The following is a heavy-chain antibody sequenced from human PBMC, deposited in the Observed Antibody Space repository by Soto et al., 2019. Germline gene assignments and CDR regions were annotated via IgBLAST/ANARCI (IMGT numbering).Heavy chain of an antibody. CDR1: GFTFSSYS. CDR2: ISSSSSTI. Sequence: EVQLVESGGGLVQPGGSLRLSCAASGFTFSSYSMNWVRQAPGKGLEWVSYISSSSSTIYYADSVKGRFTISRDNAKNSLYLKKNSLRDEDTAVYYCARKGVGGVVIPTGSRSYGMDVWGQGTTVTVSS. V-gene: IGHV3-48*02. J-gene: IGHJ6*02. D-gene: IGHD3-3*01. CDR3: ARKGVGGVVIPTGSRSYGMDV.